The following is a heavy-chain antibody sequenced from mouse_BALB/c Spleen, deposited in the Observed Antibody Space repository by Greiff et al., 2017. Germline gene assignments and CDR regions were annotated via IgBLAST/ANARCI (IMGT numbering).Heavy chain of an antibody. CDR2: IWGDGST. CDR3: ARDFYYGSSSPYYAMDY. Sequence: VKVVESGPGLVAPSQSLSITCTVSGFSLTGYGVNWVRQPPGKGLEWLGMIWGDGSTDYNSALKSRLSISKDNSKSQVFLKMNSLQTDDTARYYCARDFYYGSSSPYYAMDYWGQGTSVTVSS. D-gene: IGHD1-1*01. J-gene: IGHJ4*01. V-gene: IGHV2-6-7*01. CDR1: GFSLTGYG.